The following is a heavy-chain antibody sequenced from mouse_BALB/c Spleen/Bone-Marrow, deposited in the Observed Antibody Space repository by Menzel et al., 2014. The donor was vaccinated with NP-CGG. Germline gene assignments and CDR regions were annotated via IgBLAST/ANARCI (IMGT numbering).Heavy chain of an antibody. Sequence: EVQLQQSGAELVKPGASVKLSCTASGFNIKDTYMHWVKQRPDQGLEWIGRIDPANGNTKYNPKFQGKATITSDTSSNTAYLQLSSLTAGDTAVYYCVGGEDYWGQGTTLTVSS. J-gene: IGHJ2*01. CDR3: VGGEDY. CDR2: IDPANGNT. V-gene: IGHV14-3*02. CDR1: GFNIKDTY.